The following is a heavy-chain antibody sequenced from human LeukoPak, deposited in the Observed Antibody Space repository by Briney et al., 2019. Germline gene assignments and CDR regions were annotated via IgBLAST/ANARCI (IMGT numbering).Heavy chain of an antibody. D-gene: IGHD6-19*01. CDR1: GFTFSSSE. J-gene: IGHJ4*02. Sequence: GGSLRLSCAASGFTFSSSEMNWVRQAPGKGPEWVSAISGSGGSTYYADSVKGRFTISRDNSKNTLYLQMNSLRAEDTAVYYCGRHSSGSFDYWGQGTLVTVSS. CDR3: GRHSSGSFDY. V-gene: IGHV3-23*01. CDR2: ISGSGGST.